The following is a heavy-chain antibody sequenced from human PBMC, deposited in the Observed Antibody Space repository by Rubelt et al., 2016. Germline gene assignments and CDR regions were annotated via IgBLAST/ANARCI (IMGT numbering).Heavy chain of an antibody. V-gene: IGHV1-18*01. Sequence: GWISAYNGNTNYAQKLQGRVTMTTDTSTSTAYMELRSLRSDDTAVYYCARGVLLWFGELLSSHFDYWGQGTTVTVSS. CDR2: ISAYNGNT. J-gene: IGHJ4*03. D-gene: IGHD3-10*01. CDR3: ARGVLLWFGELLSSHFDY.